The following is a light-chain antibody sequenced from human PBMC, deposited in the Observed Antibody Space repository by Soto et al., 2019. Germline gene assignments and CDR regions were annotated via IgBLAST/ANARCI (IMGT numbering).Light chain of an antibody. J-gene: IGKJ1*01. CDR3: QQSYSTAWT. Sequence: DIQMTQSPSSLSASVGDRVTITCRASQSISSYLNWYQQKPGKAPKLLIYAPSSLHRGVPSRFSGSGSGTDFTLTISSLQPEDFATYYCQQSYSTAWTFGHGTKVEIK. CDR2: APS. CDR1: QSISSY. V-gene: IGKV1-39*01.